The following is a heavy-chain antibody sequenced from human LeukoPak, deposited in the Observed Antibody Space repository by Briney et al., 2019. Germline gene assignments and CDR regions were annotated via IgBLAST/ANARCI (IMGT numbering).Heavy chain of an antibody. CDR3: ASGDYASMIPRYGMDV. D-gene: IGHD4-17*01. V-gene: IGHV3-11*01. CDR2: ISSSGSTI. J-gene: IGHJ6*02. Sequence: GGSLRLSCAASGFTFSDFYMSWIRQAPGKGLEWVSYISSSGSTIYYADSVKGRFTISRDNAKNSLYLQMNSLRAEDTAVYYCASGDYASMIPRYGMDVWGQGTTVTVSS. CDR1: GFTFSDFY.